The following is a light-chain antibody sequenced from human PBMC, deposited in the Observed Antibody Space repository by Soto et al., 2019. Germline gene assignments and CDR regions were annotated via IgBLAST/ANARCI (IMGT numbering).Light chain of an antibody. CDR1: QDISSY. CDR3: QQYTSYPLT. V-gene: IGKV1-16*02. Sequence: DIQMTQSPSSLSASVGDRVTITCRASQDISSYLAWFQQKPGKAPKPLIFAASNLRSGVPSHFSGSGSGTDFTLTISSLQPEDFATYYCQQYTSYPLTFGGGTKVEIK. J-gene: IGKJ4*01. CDR2: AAS.